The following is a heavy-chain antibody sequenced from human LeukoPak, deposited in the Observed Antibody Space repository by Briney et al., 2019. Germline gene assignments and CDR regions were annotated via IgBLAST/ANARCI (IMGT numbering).Heavy chain of an antibody. J-gene: IGHJ5*02. CDR1: GFTFSDYL. D-gene: IGHD3-10*01. Sequence: GGSLRLSCAASGFTFSDYLMHWVRQAPGKGLVWVSRINTDGSSTNYADSVKGRFTISRDNAKNTLYLQMNSLRDEDTDVYYCAKGYHYGSGSRNWFAPWGQGTLVTVSS. CDR3: AKGYHYGSGSRNWFAP. V-gene: IGHV3-74*01. CDR2: INTDGSST.